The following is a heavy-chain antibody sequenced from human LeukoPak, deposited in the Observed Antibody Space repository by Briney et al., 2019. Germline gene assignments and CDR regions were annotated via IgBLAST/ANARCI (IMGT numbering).Heavy chain of an antibody. CDR1: GFTFSSYG. V-gene: IGHV3-33*01. CDR2: IWYDGSNK. Sequence: GGSLRLSCAASGFTFSSYGMHWVRQAPGKGLEWVAVIWYDGSNKYYAGSVKGRFTISRDNSKNTLYLQMNSLRAEDTAVYYCARERNYYDSSGSTHQHFDYWGQGTLVTVSS. CDR3: ARERNYYDSSGSTHQHFDY. D-gene: IGHD3-22*01. J-gene: IGHJ4*02.